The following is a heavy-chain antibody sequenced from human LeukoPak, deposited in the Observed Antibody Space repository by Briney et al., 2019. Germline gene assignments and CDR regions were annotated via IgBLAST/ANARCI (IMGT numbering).Heavy chain of an antibody. J-gene: IGHJ5*01. CDR2: ISSRGDYT. V-gene: IGHV3-23*01. D-gene: IGHD3-22*01. Sequence: PGGSLRLSCAASGFTFNIYAMSWVRQAPGKGLEWVSSISSRGDYTFYADSVKGRFTISRDNSRNTLYLQMNSLRAEDTAIYYCAKDRPNYYETNGHYYRRDGDSWGQGTLVTVSS. CDR1: GFTFNIYA. CDR3: AKDRPNYYETNGHYYRRDGDS.